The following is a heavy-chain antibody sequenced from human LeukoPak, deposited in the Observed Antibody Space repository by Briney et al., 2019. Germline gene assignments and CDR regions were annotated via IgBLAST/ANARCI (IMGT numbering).Heavy chain of an antibody. V-gene: IGHV3-23*01. J-gene: IGHJ4*02. Sequence: GGSLRLSCTASGFTFSNYAMTWVRQAPGKGLEWVSAITGTGGGTSYADSVKGRFTISRDNAKNSLYLQMNSLRAEDTAVYYCARGSGATYSSSWYLDYWGQGTLVTVSS. CDR2: ITGTGGGT. D-gene: IGHD6-13*01. CDR1: GFTFSNYA. CDR3: ARGSGATYSSSWYLDY.